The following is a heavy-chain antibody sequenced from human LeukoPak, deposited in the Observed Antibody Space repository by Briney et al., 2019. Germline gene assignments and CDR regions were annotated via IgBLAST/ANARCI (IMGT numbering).Heavy chain of an antibody. V-gene: IGHV3-74*01. D-gene: IGHD3-10*01. J-gene: IGHJ4*02. Sequence: GGSLRLSCAASGFTFSSYWMHWVRQAPGKGLVWVSRINSDGSSTSYADSVKGRFTISRDNAKNTLYLQMNSLRAEDTAVYYCAKGSRFGESPIDYWGQGTLVTVSS. CDR1: GFTFSSYW. CDR2: INSDGSST. CDR3: AKGSRFGESPIDY.